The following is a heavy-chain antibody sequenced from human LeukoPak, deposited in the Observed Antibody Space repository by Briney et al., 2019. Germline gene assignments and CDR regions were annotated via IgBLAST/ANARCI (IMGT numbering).Heavy chain of an antibody. J-gene: IGHJ4*02. CDR2: ISGSGGST. CDR1: GFTFSSYA. V-gene: IGHV3-23*01. D-gene: IGHD2-15*01. CDR3: AIIRVVVPFY. Sequence: VGSLRLSCAASGFTFSSYAMSWVRQAPGKGREWVSAISGSGGSTYYADSVKGGFTISRDNSKNTLYLQMNSLRAEDTAVYYCAIIRVVVPFYWGQGTLVTVSS.